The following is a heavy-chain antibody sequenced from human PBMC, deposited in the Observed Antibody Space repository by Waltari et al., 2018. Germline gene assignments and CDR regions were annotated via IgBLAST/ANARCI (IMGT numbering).Heavy chain of an antibody. D-gene: IGHD5-18*01. V-gene: IGHV7-4-1*02. Sequence: QVQLVQSGSELKKPGASVKVSCKASGYIFSNYAMNWVRQAPGQGLEWMGWINTNPGNPTYAQGFTGRFVFSLDTSVSTAYLQISSLKAEDTSVYYCAKGIQLWGRGSWYFDDWGQGTLVTVSS. CDR1: GYIFSNYA. CDR2: INTNPGNP. CDR3: AKGIQLWGRGSWYFDD. J-gene: IGHJ4*02.